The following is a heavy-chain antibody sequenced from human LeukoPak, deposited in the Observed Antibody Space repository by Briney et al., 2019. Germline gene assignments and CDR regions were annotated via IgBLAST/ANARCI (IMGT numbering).Heavy chain of an antibody. CDR3: PREPYDSSGYYYPSYFDY. CDR2: IYSSDST. D-gene: IGHD3-22*01. J-gene: IGHJ4*02. Sequence: SSQTLSLTCTVSGGSISSGSYYWSWIWQPAGEGLEWIGRIYSSDSTNYNPSRTSRVTISVDTSKNQFTLKLSSVTAADTAVYYCPREPYDSSGYYYPSYFDYWGQGTLVTVSS. CDR1: GGSISSGSYY. V-gene: IGHV4-61*02.